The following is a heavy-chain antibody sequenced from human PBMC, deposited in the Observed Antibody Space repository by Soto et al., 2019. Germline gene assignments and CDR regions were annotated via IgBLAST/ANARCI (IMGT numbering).Heavy chain of an antibody. Sequence: QVQLVQSGAEVKKPGSSVKVSCKASGGTFSSYAISWVRQAPGQGLEWMGGIIPIFGTANYAQKFQGRVTITADESTSTAYMELSSLRSEDTAVYYCASEGLHSGSSAQASYIRGQGTMVTVSS. CDR3: ASEGLHSGSSAQASYI. V-gene: IGHV1-69*01. CDR1: GGTFSSYA. CDR2: IIPIFGTA. D-gene: IGHD1-26*01. J-gene: IGHJ3*02.